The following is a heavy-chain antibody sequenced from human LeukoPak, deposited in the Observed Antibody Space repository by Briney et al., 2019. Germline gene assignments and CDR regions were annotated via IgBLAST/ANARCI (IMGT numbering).Heavy chain of an antibody. Sequence: PGGSLRLSCAVSGFTFSSYWMHWVRQAPGKGLVWVSRISSDGSGTSYADSVKGRFTISRDNAKNTVYLQMNSLRAEDTAVYYCARETNWNDVAFDYWGQGTLVTVSS. CDR1: GFTFSSYW. V-gene: IGHV3-74*01. CDR3: ARETNWNDVAFDY. CDR2: ISSDGSGT. J-gene: IGHJ4*02. D-gene: IGHD1-20*01.